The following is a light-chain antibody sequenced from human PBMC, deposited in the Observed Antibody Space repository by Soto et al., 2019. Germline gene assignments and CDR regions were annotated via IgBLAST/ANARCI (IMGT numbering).Light chain of an antibody. CDR3: QQYGRLPLT. V-gene: IGKV3-20*01. CDR1: QSVSSSY. CDR2: GAY. J-gene: IGKJ4*01. Sequence: EIVLTQSPGTLSLSPGEKATLSCRASQSVSSSYLAWYQQKCGQAPRLLIYGAYSRAPGIPDKFSGTGSGTDFALNISRLEPEDFAVYYCQQYGRLPLTFGGGTQVEIK.